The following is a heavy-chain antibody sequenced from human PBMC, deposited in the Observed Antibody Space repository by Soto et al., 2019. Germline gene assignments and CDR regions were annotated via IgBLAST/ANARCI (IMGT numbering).Heavy chain of an antibody. CDR2: IYYSGST. D-gene: IGHD3-22*01. Sequence: PSETLSLTCTVSGGSISSSSYYWGWIRQPPGKGLEWIGSIYYSGSTYYNPSLKSRVTISVDTSKNQFSLKLSSVTAADTAVYYCASQENYNDRSGLNWFDSRGKGILVTVSS. J-gene: IGHJ5*01. CDR3: ASQENYNDRSGLNWFDS. CDR1: GGSISSSSYY. V-gene: IGHV4-39*01.